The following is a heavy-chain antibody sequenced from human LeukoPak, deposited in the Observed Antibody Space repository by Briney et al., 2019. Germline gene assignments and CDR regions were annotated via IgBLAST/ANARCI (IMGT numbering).Heavy chain of an antibody. CDR2: IYTSGST. D-gene: IGHD3-9*01. J-gene: IGHJ4*02. V-gene: IGHV4-4*09. Sequence: PSETLSFTCTVSGGSISSYYWSWIRQPPGKGLEWIGYIYTSGSTNYNPSLKSRVTISVDTSKNQFCLKLSSVTAADTAVYYCARGAGLDYDILTGYYISYFDYWGQGTLVTVSS. CDR3: ARGAGLDYDILTGYYISYFDY. CDR1: GGSISSYY.